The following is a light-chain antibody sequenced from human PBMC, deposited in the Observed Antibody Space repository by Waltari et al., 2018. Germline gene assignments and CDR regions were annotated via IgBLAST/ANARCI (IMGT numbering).Light chain of an antibody. Sequence: EIVLTQSPGPLSLSPGERATLSCRPSQSVSRWLAWYQQKPGQPPRLLIYGASSRATGIPDRFSGSGSGTDFSLTISRLEPEDSAVYYCQKYVTLPATFGQGTKVEVK. CDR3: QKYVTLPAT. CDR1: QSVSRW. J-gene: IGKJ1*01. V-gene: IGKV3-20*01. CDR2: GAS.